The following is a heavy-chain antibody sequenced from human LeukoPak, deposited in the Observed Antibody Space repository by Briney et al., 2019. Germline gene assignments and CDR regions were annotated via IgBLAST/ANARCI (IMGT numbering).Heavy chain of an antibody. V-gene: IGHV1-18*04. D-gene: IGHD6-13*01. CDR1: GYTFTGYH. CDR2: ISAYNGNT. Sequence: GASVKVSCKASGYTFTGYHIHWVRQAPGLGLEWMGWISAYNGNTNYAQKVQGRVTMTTDTSTSTAYMELRSLRFDDTAVYYCARDQSVRLLQTSSTYFKHVFAIWGQGSMVTVSS. J-gene: IGHJ3*02. CDR3: ARDQSVRLLQTSSTYFKHVFAI.